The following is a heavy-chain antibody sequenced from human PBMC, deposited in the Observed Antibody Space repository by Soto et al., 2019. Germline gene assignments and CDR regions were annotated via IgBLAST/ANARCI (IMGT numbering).Heavy chain of an antibody. D-gene: IGHD2-2*01. Sequence: GGSLRLSCAASGFTFSDDYMSWIRQAPGKGLEWVSYISSSGSTIYYADSVKGRFTISRDNAKNSLYLQMNSLRAEDTAVYYCARDTKVRDIVVVPAAMYYYYGMDVWGQGTTVTGSS. CDR3: ARDTKVRDIVVVPAAMYYYYGMDV. CDR1: GFTFSDDY. V-gene: IGHV3-11*01. J-gene: IGHJ6*02. CDR2: ISSSGSTI.